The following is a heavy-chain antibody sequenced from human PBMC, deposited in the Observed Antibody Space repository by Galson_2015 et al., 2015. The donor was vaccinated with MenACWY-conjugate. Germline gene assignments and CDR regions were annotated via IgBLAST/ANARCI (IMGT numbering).Heavy chain of an antibody. D-gene: IGHD2-2*02. CDR1: GYTFTSYY. CDR3: AITIVVVPAAIPDNWFDP. Sequence: SVKVSCKASGYTFTSYYMHWVRQAPGQGLEWMGIINPSGGSTSYAQKFQGRVTMTRDTSTSTVYMELSSLRSEDTAVYYCAITIVVVPAAIPDNWFDPWGQGTLVTVSS. J-gene: IGHJ5*02. V-gene: IGHV1-46*01. CDR2: INPSGGST.